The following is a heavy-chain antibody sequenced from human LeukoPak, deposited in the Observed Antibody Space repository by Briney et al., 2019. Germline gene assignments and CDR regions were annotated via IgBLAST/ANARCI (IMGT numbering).Heavy chain of an antibody. Sequence: ASVKVSFKASGYTFTIYGISWVRQAPGQGLEWMGWISAYNGNTNYAQKLQGRVTMTTDTSTSTAYMELRSLRSDDTAVYYCARDQVPDYDILTGYPPNWFDPWGQGTLVTVSS. V-gene: IGHV1-18*01. D-gene: IGHD3-9*01. CDR2: ISAYNGNT. CDR1: GYTFTIYG. J-gene: IGHJ5*02. CDR3: ARDQVPDYDILTGYPPNWFDP.